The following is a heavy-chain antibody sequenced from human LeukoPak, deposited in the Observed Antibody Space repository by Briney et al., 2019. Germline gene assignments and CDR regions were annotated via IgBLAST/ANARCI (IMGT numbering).Heavy chain of an antibody. CDR1: GYTFTGYY. V-gene: IGHV1-2*02. J-gene: IGHJ3*02. CDR2: INPNSGGT. Sequence: ASVKVSCKASGYTFTGYYMHWVRQAPGQGLEWMGWINPNSGGTNYAQKFQGRVTMTRDTSISTAYMELSRLRSDDTAVYYRASHPGVIKTYDAFDIWGQGTMVTVSS. CDR3: ASHPGVIKTYDAFDI. D-gene: IGHD2-21*01.